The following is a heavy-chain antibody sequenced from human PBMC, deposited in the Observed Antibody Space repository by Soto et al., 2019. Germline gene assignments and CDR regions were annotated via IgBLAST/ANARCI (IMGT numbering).Heavy chain of an antibody. V-gene: IGHV4-39*01. J-gene: IGHJ4*02. D-gene: IGHD2-21*01. CDR3: ARKWAGGDFDY. CDR1: GGSISSSSYY. CDR2: IYYSGST. Sequence: SETLSLTCTVSGGSISSSSYYWGWIRQPPGKGLEWIGSIYYSGSTYYNPSLKSRVTISVDTSKNQFSLKLSSVTAADTAVYYCARKWAGGDFDYWGQGTLVTVSS.